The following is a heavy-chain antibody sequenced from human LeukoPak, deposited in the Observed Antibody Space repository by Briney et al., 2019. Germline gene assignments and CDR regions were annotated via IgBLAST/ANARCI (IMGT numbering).Heavy chain of an antibody. CDR2: INPSGGST. D-gene: IGHD6-19*01. V-gene: IGHV1-46*01. CDR3: ARDKTSSGPGGFDP. Sequence: ASVKVSCKASGYTFSSNYMHWVRQAPGQGLEWMGIINPSGGSTNYAQKFQGRVTMTRDTSTSTVYMELRSRRSDDTAVYYCARDKTSSGPGGFDPWGQGTLVTVSS. CDR1: GYTFSSNY. J-gene: IGHJ5*02.